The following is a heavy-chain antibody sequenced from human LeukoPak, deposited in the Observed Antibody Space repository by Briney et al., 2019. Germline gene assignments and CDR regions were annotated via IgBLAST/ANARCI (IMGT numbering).Heavy chain of an antibody. V-gene: IGHV3-23*01. CDR2: ISGSGGST. CDR3: AKDLTAGPYYYDSSGYYYQDY. J-gene: IGHJ4*02. D-gene: IGHD3-22*01. Sequence: PGGSLRLSCAASGFTFSSYAMSWVRQAPGKGLEWVSAISGSGGSTYYADSVKGRFTISRDNSKNTLYLQMNSLRAEDTAVYYCAKDLTAGPYYYDSSGYYYQDYWGQGTLVTVSS. CDR1: GFTFSSYA.